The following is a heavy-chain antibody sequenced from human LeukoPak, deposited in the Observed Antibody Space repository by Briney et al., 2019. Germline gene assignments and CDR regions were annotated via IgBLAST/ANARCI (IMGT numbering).Heavy chain of an antibody. V-gene: IGHV1-69*04. J-gene: IGHJ4*02. Sequence: SVKVSCKASGGTFSSYAISWVRQAPGQGLEWMGRIIPIFGIANYAQKFQGRVTITADKSTSTAYMELSSLRSEDTAVYYCARDSTPQEGSTRLDYWGREPWSPSPQ. CDR2: IIPIFGIA. CDR1: GGTFSSYA. CDR3: ARDSTPQEGSTRLDY.